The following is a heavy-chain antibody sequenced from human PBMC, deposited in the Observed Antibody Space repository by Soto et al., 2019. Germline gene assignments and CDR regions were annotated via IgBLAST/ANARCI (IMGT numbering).Heavy chain of an antibody. CDR3: ARHGRGVGARPLDY. CDR1: GFSLSNARMG. J-gene: IGHJ4*02. Sequence: QVTLKESGPVLVKPTETLTLTCTVSGFSLSNARMGVTWIRQPPGKALEWLAHIFSNDEKSYSTSLKSRLTTSTDTSKSQVGLTMTHMDPVDTATYYCARHGRGVGARPLDYWGQGTLVTVSS. D-gene: IGHD1-26*01. CDR2: IFSNDEK. V-gene: IGHV2-26*01.